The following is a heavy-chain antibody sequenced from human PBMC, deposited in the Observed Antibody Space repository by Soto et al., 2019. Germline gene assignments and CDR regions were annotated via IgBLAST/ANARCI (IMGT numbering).Heavy chain of an antibody. CDR1: GFSFRNFE. Sequence: EVQLVESGGGLVQPGGSLRLSCAASGFSFRNFEMNWVHQAAGKGLEWVSYIDATGNIIYYADSVKDRFTISRDNSKNSLFLQMNSLRAEDTAVYYCARDRWHANRYPGAFDIWGRGTMVTVSS. V-gene: IGHV3-48*03. CDR2: IDATGNII. J-gene: IGHJ3*02. D-gene: IGHD1-20*01. CDR3: ARDRWHANRYPGAFDI.